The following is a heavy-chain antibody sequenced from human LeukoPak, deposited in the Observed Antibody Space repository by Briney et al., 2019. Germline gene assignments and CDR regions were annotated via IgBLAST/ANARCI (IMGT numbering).Heavy chain of an antibody. CDR1: GSISSYY. CDR3: AGLRSTVAWASFDY. D-gene: IGHD4-23*01. CDR2: SYFTGNP. V-gene: IGHV4-59*08. Sequence: MTSETLSLTCIVSGSISSYYWTWIRQPPGKGLEWIGHSYFTGNPNYNPSLKSRVTISVDPPKNQFSLKLTSVTAADAAVYYCAGLRSTVAWASFDYWGQGILVTVSS. J-gene: IGHJ4*02.